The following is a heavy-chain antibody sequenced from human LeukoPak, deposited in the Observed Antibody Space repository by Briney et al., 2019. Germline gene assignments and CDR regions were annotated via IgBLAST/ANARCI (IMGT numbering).Heavy chain of an antibody. CDR3: AREAAAGTFGY. CDR2: INPSGGST. J-gene: IGHJ4*02. CDR1: GYTFTSYY. Sequence: ASVKVSCKASGYTFTSYYMHWVRQAPGQGLEWMGIINPSGGSTSYVQKFQGRVTMTRDTSTSTVYMELSSLRSEDTAMYYCAREAAAGTFGYWGQGTLVTVSS. D-gene: IGHD6-13*01. V-gene: IGHV1-46*01.